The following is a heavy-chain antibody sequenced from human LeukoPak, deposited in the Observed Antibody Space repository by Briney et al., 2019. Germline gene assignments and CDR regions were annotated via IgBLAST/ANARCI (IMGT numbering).Heavy chain of an antibody. D-gene: IGHD2-15*01. Sequence: ASVKVSCKASGGTFSSYAINWVRQAPGQGLEWMGGIIPIFGTANYAQKFQGRVTITADESTSTVYMELSSLRSEDTAVYYCARDCSGDGCPFDYWGQGTLVTVSS. J-gene: IGHJ4*02. CDR3: ARDCSGDGCPFDY. V-gene: IGHV1-69*01. CDR2: IIPIFGTA. CDR1: GGTFSSYA.